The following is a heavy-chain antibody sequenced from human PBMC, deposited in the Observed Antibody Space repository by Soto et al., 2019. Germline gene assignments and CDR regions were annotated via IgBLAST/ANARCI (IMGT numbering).Heavy chain of an antibody. CDR3: ARSQRLGDWARPSYYYGMDV. CDR1: GGSISSGGHY. D-gene: IGHD6-25*01. J-gene: IGHJ6*02. V-gene: IGHV4-31*03. Sequence: SETLSLTCSVSGGSISSGGHYWSWIRQHPGKGLEWIAYIYYSGSTYYNPSLKSRVTISVDTSKNQFSLNLNSVTAADTAVYYRARSQRLGDWARPSYYYGMDVWGQGTTVTVSS. CDR2: IYYSGST.